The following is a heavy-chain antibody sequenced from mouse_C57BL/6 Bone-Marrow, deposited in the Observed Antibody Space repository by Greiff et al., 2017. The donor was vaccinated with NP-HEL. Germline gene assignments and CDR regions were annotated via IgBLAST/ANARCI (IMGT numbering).Heavy chain of an antibody. D-gene: IGHD2-4*01. CDR1: GYTFTDYY. CDR3: ARKEVYDYDGDFDY. V-gene: IGHV1-26*01. J-gene: IGHJ2*01. CDR2: INPNNGGT. Sequence: VQLQQSGPELVKPGASVKISCKASGYTFTDYYMNWVKQSHGKSLEWIGDINPNNGGTSYNQKFKGKATLTVDKSSSTAYMELRSLTSEDSAVYYCARKEVYDYDGDFDYWGQGTTLTVSS.